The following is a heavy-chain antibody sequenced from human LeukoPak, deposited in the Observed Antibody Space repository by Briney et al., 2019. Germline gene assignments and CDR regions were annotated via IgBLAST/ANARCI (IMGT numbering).Heavy chain of an antibody. D-gene: IGHD3-10*01. J-gene: IGHJ4*02. V-gene: IGHV3-21*01. CDR1: GFTFSSYS. Sequence: GGSLRLSCAASGFTFSSYSMNWVRQAPGKGLEWVSSISSSSSYIYYADSVKGRFTISRDNAKNSLYLQVNSLRAEDTAVYYCARAFGGADQFDYWGQGTLVTVSS. CDR3: ARAFGGADQFDY. CDR2: ISSSSSYI.